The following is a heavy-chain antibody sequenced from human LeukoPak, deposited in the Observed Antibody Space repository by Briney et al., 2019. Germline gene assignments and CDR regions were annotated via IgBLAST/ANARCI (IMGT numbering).Heavy chain of an antibody. D-gene: IGHD1-7*01. CDR3: AVNWNYVDNWFDP. Sequence: SETLSLTCTVSGGSISSSSYYWGWIRQPPGKGREWLGSIYYSGSTYYNPSLKSRVTISVDTSKNQFSLKLSSVTAADTAVYYCAVNWNYVDNWFDPWGQGTLVTVSS. J-gene: IGHJ5*02. CDR1: GGSISSSSYY. V-gene: IGHV4-39*01. CDR2: IYYSGST.